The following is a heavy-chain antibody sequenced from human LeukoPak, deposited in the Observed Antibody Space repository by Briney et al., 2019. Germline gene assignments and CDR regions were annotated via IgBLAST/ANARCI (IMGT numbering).Heavy chain of an antibody. Sequence: GGSLRLSCAASGFTVSSNYMSWVRQAPGKGLEWVSVIYSGGSTYYADSVKGRFTISRDNSKNTLYLQMNSLRAEDTAVYYCARGVATTPSDAFDIWGQGTMVTVSS. CDR3: ARGVATTPSDAFDI. J-gene: IGHJ3*02. D-gene: IGHD5-12*01. CDR2: IYSGGST. CDR1: GFTVSSNY. V-gene: IGHV3-53*01.